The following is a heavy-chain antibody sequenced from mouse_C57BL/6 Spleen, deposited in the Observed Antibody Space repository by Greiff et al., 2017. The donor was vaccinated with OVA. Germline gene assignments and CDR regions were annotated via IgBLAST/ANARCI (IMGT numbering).Heavy chain of an antibody. CDR2: INPNNGGT. J-gene: IGHJ3*01. Sequence: VQLQQSGPELVKPGASVKISCKASGYTFTDYYMNWVKQSHGKSLEWIGDINPNNGGTSYNQKFKGKATLTVDKSSSTAYMELRSLTSEDSAVYYCARLDSSGYGAWFAYWGQGTLVTVSA. V-gene: IGHV1-26*01. CDR1: GYTFTDYY. CDR3: ARLDSSGYGAWFAY. D-gene: IGHD3-2*02.